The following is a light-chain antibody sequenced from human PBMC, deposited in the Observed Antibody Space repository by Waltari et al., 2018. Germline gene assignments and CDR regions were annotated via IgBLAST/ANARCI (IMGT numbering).Light chain of an antibody. Sequence: EVVLTQSPATLSLSPGEGATLSCRASQSVGTYLAWFQQKLGQPPRLLIYDASNRATGIPPRFSGRGSGTYFTLTISYLEPEDFAVYYCQQRSDWLYTFGQGTKLEMK. CDR2: DAS. CDR3: QQRSDWLYT. V-gene: IGKV3-11*01. CDR1: QSVGTY. J-gene: IGKJ2*01.